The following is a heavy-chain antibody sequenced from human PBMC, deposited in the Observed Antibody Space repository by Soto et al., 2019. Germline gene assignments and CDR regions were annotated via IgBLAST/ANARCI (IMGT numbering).Heavy chain of an antibody. Sequence: SETLSLTCAVYGGSFSGYYWSWIRQPPGKGLEWIGEINHSGSTNYNPSPKSRVTISVDTSKNQFSLKLSSVTAADTAVYYCARDIVVDTAMVDFYYFDYWGQGTLVTVSS. J-gene: IGHJ4*02. CDR1: GGSFSGYY. D-gene: IGHD5-18*01. CDR3: ARDIVVDTAMVDFYYFDY. CDR2: INHSGST. V-gene: IGHV4-34*01.